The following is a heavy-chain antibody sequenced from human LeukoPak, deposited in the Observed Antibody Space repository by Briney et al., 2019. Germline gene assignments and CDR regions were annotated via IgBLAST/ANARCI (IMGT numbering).Heavy chain of an antibody. CDR1: GFSLSTSAVG. Sequence: SGPTLVKPPQTLTLTCTFSGFSLSTSAVGVAWIRQPPGKALEWLALVYWDDDKRYSPSLKSRLTLTKNTSKNQVVLTMTNMDPVDTATYYCAHARGAGNSPTFDIWGQGTMVTVSS. J-gene: IGHJ3*02. V-gene: IGHV2-5*02. CDR3: AHARGAGNSPTFDI. D-gene: IGHD4-23*01. CDR2: VYWDDDK.